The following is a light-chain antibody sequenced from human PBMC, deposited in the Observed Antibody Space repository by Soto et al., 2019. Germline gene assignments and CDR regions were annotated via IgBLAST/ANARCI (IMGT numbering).Light chain of an antibody. CDR2: GTS. CDR3: QQYGTSPQT. Sequence: EFVLTQSPGTLSLSPGERATLSCSASQSVSSSYLAWYQQKPGQAPRLLIYGTSSRATGIPDRFSGSGSGTDFTLTISRLEPEDFAVYYCQQYGTSPQTFGQGTKVDIK. CDR1: QSVSSSY. J-gene: IGKJ1*01. V-gene: IGKV3-20*01.